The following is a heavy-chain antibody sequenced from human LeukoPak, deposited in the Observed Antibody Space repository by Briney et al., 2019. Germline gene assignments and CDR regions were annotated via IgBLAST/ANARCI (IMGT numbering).Heavy chain of an antibody. J-gene: IGHJ4*02. V-gene: IGHV4-59*01. CDR2: IYYSGST. Sequence: PSETLSLTCTASGGSISSYYWSWIRQPPGKGLEWIGYIYYSGSTNYNPSLKSRVTISVDTSKNQFSLKLSSVTAADTAVYYCARGYCSGGSCYWFDYWGQGTLVTVSS. CDR1: GGSISSYY. CDR3: ARGYCSGGSCYWFDY. D-gene: IGHD2-15*01.